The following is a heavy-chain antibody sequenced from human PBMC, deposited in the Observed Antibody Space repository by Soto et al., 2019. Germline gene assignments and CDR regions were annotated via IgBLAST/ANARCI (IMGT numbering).Heavy chain of an antibody. CDR1: GFVFSMYW. CDR3: VRGPRPSSVGTGAF. J-gene: IGHJ4*02. V-gene: IGHV3-74*01. CDR2: ISDDGSTI. D-gene: IGHD3-10*01. Sequence: EVQLVEAGGGLVQPGGSLRLSCAASGFVFSMYWMHWVRQAPGKELEWVSRISDDGSTIHYADSVKGRFSISRDNAQNNLFLEMTALRDDDTAVYYCVRGPRPSSVGTGAFWGQGSPVTVSS.